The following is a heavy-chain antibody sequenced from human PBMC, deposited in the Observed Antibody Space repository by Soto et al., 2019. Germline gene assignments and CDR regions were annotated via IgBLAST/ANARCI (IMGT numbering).Heavy chain of an antibody. CDR1: GFTFSSYG. CDR3: AKGLGYSNAMSYFDY. Sequence: QVQLVESGGGVVQPGRSLRLSCAASGFTFSSYGMHWVRQAPGKGLEWVAVISYDGSNKYYADSVKGRFTISRDNSKNTLYLQMNSLRAEDTAVYYCAKGLGYSNAMSYFDYWGQGTLVTVSS. CDR2: ISYDGSNK. D-gene: IGHD4-4*01. V-gene: IGHV3-30*18. J-gene: IGHJ4*02.